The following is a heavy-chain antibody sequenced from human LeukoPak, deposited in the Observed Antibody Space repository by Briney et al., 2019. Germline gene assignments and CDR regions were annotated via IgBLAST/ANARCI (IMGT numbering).Heavy chain of an antibody. CDR3: AREKKGGYGDPPHAFDI. CDR1: GFTFSSYA. V-gene: IGHV3-30-3*01. CDR2: ISYDGSNK. Sequence: PGGSLRLSCAASGFTFSSYAMHWVRQAPGKGLEWVAVISYDGSNKYYADSVKGRFTISRDNSKNTLYLQMNSLRAEDTAVYYCAREKKGGYGDPPHAFDIWGQGTMVTVSS. D-gene: IGHD3-22*01. J-gene: IGHJ3*02.